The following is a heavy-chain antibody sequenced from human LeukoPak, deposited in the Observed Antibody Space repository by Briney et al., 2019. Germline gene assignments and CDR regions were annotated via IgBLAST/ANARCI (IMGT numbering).Heavy chain of an antibody. CDR2: IRYDESKK. J-gene: IGHJ4*02. Sequence: GGSLRLSXAASGFTFSYYGMHWVCQAPGKGLEWVAFIRYDESKKFYGDSVEGRFTISRDNSKNTLYLQMNSLRTGDTAVYYCAKSHLPNAYSGTYYCDYWGQGTLVTVSS. CDR1: GFTFSYYG. CDR3: AKSHLPNAYSGTYYCDY. D-gene: IGHD1-26*01. V-gene: IGHV3-30*02.